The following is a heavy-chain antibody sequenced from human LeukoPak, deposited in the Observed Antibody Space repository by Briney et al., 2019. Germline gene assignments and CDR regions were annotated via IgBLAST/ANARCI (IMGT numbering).Heavy chain of an antibody. Sequence: GGSLRLSCAASGFTFSSYAMSWVRQAPGKGLEWVSAISGSGGSTYYADSVKGRFTISRDNSKYTLYLQMNSLRAEDTAVYYCAKVRDSSSSPFDCWGQGALVTVSS. CDR2: ISGSGGST. V-gene: IGHV3-23*01. D-gene: IGHD6-13*01. CDR1: GFTFSSYA. J-gene: IGHJ4*02. CDR3: AKVRDSSSSPFDC.